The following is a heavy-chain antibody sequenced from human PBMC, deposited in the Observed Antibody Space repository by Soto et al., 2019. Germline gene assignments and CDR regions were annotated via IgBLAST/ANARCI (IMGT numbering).Heavy chain of an antibody. CDR1: GGSTIGYY. J-gene: IGHJ4*02. D-gene: IGHD1-26*01. V-gene: IGHV4-59*01. CDR2: IYYSGST. CDR3: ARVQSGSYALYYFDY. Sequence: PSETLSLTCTVSGGSTIGYYWSWSRQFPGQGLEWIGYIYYSGSTNYNPSLKSRVTISVDRSKNQFSLKLSSVTAGDTAVYFCARVQSGSYALYYFDYWGQGALVTVSS.